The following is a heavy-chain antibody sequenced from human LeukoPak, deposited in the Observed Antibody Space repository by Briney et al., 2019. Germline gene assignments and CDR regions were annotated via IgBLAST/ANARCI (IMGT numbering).Heavy chain of an antibody. J-gene: IGHJ4*02. Sequence: PGVSLTLSRAASGFTFSSYWTSWVPQAPGKGREWWANIKQDGSEKYYVGSVKGRFTISRDNAKNSLYLQMNSLRAEDTAVYYCSRDRQYFGWLFDYWGQGTLVTVSS. CDR1: GFTFSSYW. V-gene: IGHV3-7*01. CDR2: IKQDGSEK. D-gene: IGHD3-9*01. CDR3: SRDRQYFGWLFDY.